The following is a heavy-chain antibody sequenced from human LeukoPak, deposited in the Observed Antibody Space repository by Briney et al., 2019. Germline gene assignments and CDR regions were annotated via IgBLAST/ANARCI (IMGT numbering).Heavy chain of an antibody. J-gene: IGHJ4*02. CDR2: INPNSGGT. D-gene: IGHD3-16*01. Sequence: GASVKVSCKASGYTFTDYYMHWVRQAPGQGLEWMGWINPNSGGTNFAQKFQGRVTMTRDASISTAYMELNRLRSDDTAVYYCAPGGGITFGGEVAYYFDYWGQGTLVTVSS. V-gene: IGHV1-2*02. CDR1: GYTFTDYY. CDR3: APGGGITFGGEVAYYFDY.